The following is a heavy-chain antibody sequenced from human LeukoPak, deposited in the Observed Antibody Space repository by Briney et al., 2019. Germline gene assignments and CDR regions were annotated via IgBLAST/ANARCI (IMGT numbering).Heavy chain of an antibody. Sequence: GESLKISCKGSGYIYITYWIGWVRQMPGKGLGWLGIIYPGDDDTRYSPSFEGQVTISADKSISTAYLQWSSLKASDTAIYYCARGQYNWNDCGAFDIWGRGTMVTVSS. CDR3: ARGQYNWNDCGAFDI. CDR1: GYIYITYW. V-gene: IGHV5-51*01. D-gene: IGHD1-1*01. J-gene: IGHJ3*02. CDR2: IYPGDDDT.